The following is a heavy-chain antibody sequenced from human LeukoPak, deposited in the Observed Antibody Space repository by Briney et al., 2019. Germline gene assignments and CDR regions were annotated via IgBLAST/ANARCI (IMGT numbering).Heavy chain of an antibody. J-gene: IGHJ4*02. CDR1: GYTFTGYY. CDR3: AREHMTRVTLDY. CDR2: IYPNSGGT. Sequence: ASVKVSCKASGYTFTGYYMHWGRQAPGQGLEWMGWIYPNSGGTKYAQKFQGRVTMTRDTSISTAYLELSRLRSDDTAVYYCAREHMTRVTLDYWGQGTLVTVSS. V-gene: IGHV1-2*02. D-gene: IGHD4-17*01.